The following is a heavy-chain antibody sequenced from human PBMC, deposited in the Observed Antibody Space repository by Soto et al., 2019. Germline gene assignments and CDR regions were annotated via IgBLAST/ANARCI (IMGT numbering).Heavy chain of an antibody. CDR1: GFTFSSYG. J-gene: IGHJ6*02. Sequence: GGSLRLSCAASGFTFSSYGMRWVRQAPGKGLEWVAVISYDGSNKYYADSVKGRFTISRDNSKNTLYLQMNSLRAEDTAVYYCAKDVIGGVVSAEGMDVWGQGTTVTVSS. D-gene: IGHD3-16*02. CDR3: AKDVIGGVVSAEGMDV. CDR2: ISYDGSNK. V-gene: IGHV3-30*18.